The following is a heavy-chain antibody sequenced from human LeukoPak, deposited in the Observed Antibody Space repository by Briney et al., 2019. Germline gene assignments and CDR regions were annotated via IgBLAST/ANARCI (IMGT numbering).Heavy chain of an antibody. D-gene: IGHD6-19*01. V-gene: IGHV4-59*01. CDR3: AREFTGYSSGWSTDAFDI. J-gene: IGHJ3*02. CDR2: IYYSGST. Sequence: SETLSLTCTVSGGSISSYYWSWIRQPPGKGLEWIGYIYYSGSTNYNPSLKSRVTISVGTSKNQFSLKLSSVTAADTAVYYCAREFTGYSSGWSTDAFDIWGQGTMVTVSS. CDR1: GGSISSYY.